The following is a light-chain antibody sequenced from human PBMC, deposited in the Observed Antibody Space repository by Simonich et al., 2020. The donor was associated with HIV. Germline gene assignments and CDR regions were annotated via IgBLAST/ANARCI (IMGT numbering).Light chain of an antibody. Sequence: EIVLTQSPATLSLSPGERATLSCRASQSVSSNLAWYQLKPGQAPRLLIYGASTRATGIPARFSGSGSGTEFTLTISSLQSEDFAVYYCQQYNNWPPWTFGQGTKVEIK. V-gene: IGKV3-15*01. CDR3: QQYNNWPPWT. CDR1: QSVSSN. J-gene: IGKJ1*01. CDR2: GAS.